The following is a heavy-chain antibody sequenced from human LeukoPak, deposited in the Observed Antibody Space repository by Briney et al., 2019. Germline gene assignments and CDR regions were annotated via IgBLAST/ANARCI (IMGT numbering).Heavy chain of an antibody. CDR2: ISGFSGDT. D-gene: IGHD6-6*01. Sequence: ASVTVSCKASGYDFKNYGIMWVRQAPGRGLEWMGCISGFSGDTKFGPKFQGRVTLTADTSTATAYMEVRSLRSDDTATYYCARYKDRYSSPSNFEFWGQRTQVTVSS. CDR1: GYDFKNYG. CDR3: ARYKDRYSSPSNFEF. V-gene: IGHV1-18*01. J-gene: IGHJ4*02.